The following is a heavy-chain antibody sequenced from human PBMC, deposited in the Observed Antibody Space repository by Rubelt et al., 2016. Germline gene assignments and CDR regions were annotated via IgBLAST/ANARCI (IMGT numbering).Heavy chain of an antibody. CDR1: GGSISGYY. CDR2: IYSSGST. D-gene: IGHD6-19*01. CDR3: ARDFKLNSNSGWYAVDY. J-gene: IGHJ4*02. Sequence: QVHLQESGPGLIKPSETLSLTCTVSGGSISGYYWGWIRQPPGKGLEWIGYIYSSGSTNYNPSLKSRLTLSVDTSKNQFSLKLSSFNAADTAVYYCARDFKLNSNSGWYAVDYWGQGMLVTVSS. V-gene: IGHV4-59*01.